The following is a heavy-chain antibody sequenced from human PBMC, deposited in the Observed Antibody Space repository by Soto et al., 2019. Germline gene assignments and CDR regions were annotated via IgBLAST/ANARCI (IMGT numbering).Heavy chain of an antibody. D-gene: IGHD1-20*01. Sequence: GGSLRLSCAASGLTVSSDDMSWVRQSPGKGLERVSVIYSGGSKHDADSVKGRFTISRDNSKNMVYLQMNSLRVDDTAVYFCARSSRKDYNFGMDAWGQGTTVTVS. J-gene: IGHJ6*02. CDR1: GLTVSSDD. CDR3: ARSSRKDYNFGMDA. V-gene: IGHV3-53*01. CDR2: IYSGGSK.